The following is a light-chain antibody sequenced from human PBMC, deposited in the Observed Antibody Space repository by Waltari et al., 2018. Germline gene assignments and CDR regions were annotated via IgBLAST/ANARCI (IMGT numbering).Light chain of an antibody. CDR1: QSVRTY. J-gene: IGKJ1*01. Sequence: EIVLTQSPATLSLSPGERATLSCRASQSVRTYLAWYQQKPGPAPKHLIYDPATRATALPARFSGSGSGTDFTLTISSLEPEDFAVYYCQLRSKWLRTFGQGTKVEV. V-gene: IGKV3-11*01. CDR2: DPA. CDR3: QLRSKWLRT.